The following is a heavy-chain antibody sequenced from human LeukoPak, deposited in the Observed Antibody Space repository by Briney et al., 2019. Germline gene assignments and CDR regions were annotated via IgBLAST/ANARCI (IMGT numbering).Heavy chain of an antibody. Sequence: VASVKVSCKASGGTFSSYAISWVRQVPGQGLEWMARIIPILGIATYAQKFQGRVTITADKSTSAAYMELSSLRSEDTAVYYCARGKVVTAGQFGYWGQGTLVTVSS. CDR3: ARGKVVTAGQFGY. CDR1: GGTFSSYA. J-gene: IGHJ4*02. D-gene: IGHD2-21*02. CDR2: IIPILGIA. V-gene: IGHV1-69*04.